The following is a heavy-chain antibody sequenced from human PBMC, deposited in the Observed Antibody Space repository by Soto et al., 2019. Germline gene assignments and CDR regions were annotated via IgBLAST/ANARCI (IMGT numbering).Heavy chain of an antibody. Sequence: SETLSLTCTGSGGSMSSYCWSGFRQPPGKGLEWIWYIYYSGSTNYNPSLKSRVTISVNTSKNQFSLKLSSVTAADTAVYYCARMRKIFTGYPGQLAYSSQGTPDPVSS. CDR3: ARMRKIFTGYPGQLAY. V-gene: IGHV4-59*01. CDR1: GGSMSSYC. J-gene: IGHJ4*02. D-gene: IGHD6-25*01. CDR2: IYYSGST.